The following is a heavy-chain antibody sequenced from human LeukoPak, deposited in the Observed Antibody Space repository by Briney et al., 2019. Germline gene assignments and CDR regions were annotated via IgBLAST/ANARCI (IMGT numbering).Heavy chain of an antibody. CDR3: AKSGSYSLYHIDY. V-gene: IGHV3-30*18. J-gene: IGHJ4*02. Sequence: GGSLRLPCAASGFTFSSYGMHWVRQAPGKGLEWVAVISYDGSNKYYADSVKGRFTISRDNSKNTLYLQMNSLRAEDTAVYYCAKSGSYSLYHIDYWGQGTLVTVSS. CDR2: ISYDGSNK. D-gene: IGHD1-26*01. CDR1: GFTFSSYG.